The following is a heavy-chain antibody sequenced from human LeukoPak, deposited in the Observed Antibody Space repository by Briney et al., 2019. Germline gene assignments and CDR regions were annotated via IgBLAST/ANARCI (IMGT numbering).Heavy chain of an antibody. Sequence: GGSLRLSCAASGFTFRSNWMSWVRQAPGKWLEWVAKIKQDGSQTKYVDSVKGRFTISRDNAKNSLHLQMNSMRADDTAVYYCAKYNDYDFDYWGQGTLVTVSP. CDR3: AKYNDYDFDY. CDR2: IKQDGSQT. V-gene: IGHV3-7*01. D-gene: IGHD4-17*01. CDR1: GFTFRSNW. J-gene: IGHJ4*02.